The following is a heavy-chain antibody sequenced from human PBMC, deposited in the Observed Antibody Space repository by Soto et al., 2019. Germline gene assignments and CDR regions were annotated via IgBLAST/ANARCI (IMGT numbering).Heavy chain of an antibody. D-gene: IGHD2-8*01. CDR1: GGSISSSSYY. CDR3: ARQDIVLMVYANDY. CDR2: TYYSGSA. J-gene: IGHJ4*02. Sequence: PSETLSLTCTVSGGSISSSSYYWGWIRQPPGKGLEWIGSTYYSGSAYYNPSLKSRVTISVDTSKNQFSLELSSVTAADTAVYYCARQDIVLMVYANDYWGQGTLVTVSS. V-gene: IGHV4-39*01.